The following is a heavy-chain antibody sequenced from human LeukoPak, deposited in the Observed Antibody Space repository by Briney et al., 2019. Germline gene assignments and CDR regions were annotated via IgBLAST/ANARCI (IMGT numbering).Heavy chain of an antibody. CDR3: ARAPYSSGWYHFDL. CDR2: IHYSGST. D-gene: IGHD6-19*01. V-gene: IGHV4-59*08. J-gene: IGHJ2*01. Sequence: SETLSLTCTVSGGSISGYYWSWIRQPPGKGLEYIGYIHYSGSTTYNPSLKSRVTISVDTSKNQFSLKMNSVTAADTAVYYCARAPYSSGWYHFDLWGRGTLVTVSS. CDR1: GGSISGYY.